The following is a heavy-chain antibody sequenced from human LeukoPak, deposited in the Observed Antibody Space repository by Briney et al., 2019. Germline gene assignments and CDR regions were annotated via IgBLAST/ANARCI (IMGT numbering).Heavy chain of an antibody. D-gene: IGHD3-10*01. Sequence: SETLSLTCTVSGGSISSYYWSWLRQPPGKGLEWIGYIYYSGSTNYNPSLKSRVTISVDTSKNQFSLKLSSVTAADTAVYYCARAYLWFGELSAWGQGTLVTVSS. CDR3: ARAYLWFGELSA. V-gene: IGHV4-59*01. CDR1: GGSISSYY. J-gene: IGHJ5*02. CDR2: IYYSGST.